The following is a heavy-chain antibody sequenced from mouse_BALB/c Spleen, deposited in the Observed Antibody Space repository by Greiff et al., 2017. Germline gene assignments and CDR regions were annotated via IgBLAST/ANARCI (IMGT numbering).Heavy chain of an antibody. CDR2: IDPANGNT. Sequence: EVKLVESGAELVKPGASVKLSCTASGFNIKDTYMHWVKQRPEQGLEWIGRIDPANGNTKYDPKFQGKATITADTSSNTAYLQLSSLTSEDTAVYYCALITTAPWFAYWGQGTLVTVSA. CDR3: ALITTAPWFAY. V-gene: IGHV14-3*02. D-gene: IGHD1-2*01. J-gene: IGHJ3*01. CDR1: GFNIKDTY.